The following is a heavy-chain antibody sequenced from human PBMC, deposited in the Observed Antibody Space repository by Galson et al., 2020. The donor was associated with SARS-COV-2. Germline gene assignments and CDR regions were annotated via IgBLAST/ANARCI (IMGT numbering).Heavy chain of an antibody. CDR3: ARDTINNNYGGNDY. D-gene: IGHD4-17*01. Sequence: WESLSLSCAASGFSFSIHCMTWFRQAPGEGREWVANIKQDGSEKYYVDSVKGRFTISRDNAKNSLYLQLNSLRDEDTAVYYCARDTINNNYGGNDYWGQRTLVTVTS. CDR2: IKQDGSEK. J-gene: IGHJ4*02. CDR1: GFSFSIHC. V-gene: IGHV3-7*01.